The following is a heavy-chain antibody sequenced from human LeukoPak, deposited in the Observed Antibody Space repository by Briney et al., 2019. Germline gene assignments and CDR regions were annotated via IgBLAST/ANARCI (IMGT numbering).Heavy chain of an antibody. Sequence: GGSLRLSCAASGFTFSSYEMNWVRQAPGKGLEWVSYISSSGSTIYYADSVKGRFTISRDNAKNSLYLQMNSLRAEDTAVYYCARDSPYSGNYSPIDSWGQGTLVTVSS. D-gene: IGHD1-26*01. J-gene: IGHJ4*02. V-gene: IGHV3-48*03. CDR1: GFTFSSYE. CDR2: ISSSGSTI. CDR3: ARDSPYSGNYSPIDS.